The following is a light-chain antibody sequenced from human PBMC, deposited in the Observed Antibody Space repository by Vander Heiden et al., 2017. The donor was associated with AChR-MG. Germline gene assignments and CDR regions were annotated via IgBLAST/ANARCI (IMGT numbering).Light chain of an antibody. J-gene: IGKJ5*01. Sequence: IQLTQSPYSLSASVGDRVTITCRASQGISSYLAWYQQKPGKAPKLLIYAASTLQSGVPSRFSGSGSGTDFTLTISSLQPEDFATYYCQQLNSYPHTFGQGTLLDIK. CDR3: QQLNSYPHT. CDR1: QGISSY. V-gene: IGKV1-9*01. CDR2: AAS.